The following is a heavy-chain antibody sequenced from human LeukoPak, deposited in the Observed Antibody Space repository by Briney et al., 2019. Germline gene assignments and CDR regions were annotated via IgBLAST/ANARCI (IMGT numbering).Heavy chain of an antibody. CDR2: IYWDDDK. CDR3: AHRVVPKNCSGGSCYHEYFQH. Sequence: SGPTLVKPTQTLTLTCTFSGFSLSTSGVGVGWIRQPPGKALEWLALIYWDDDKRYSPSLKSRLTITKDTSKNQVVLTVTNMDPVDTATYYCAHRVVPKNCSGGSCYHEYFQHWGQGTLVTVSS. V-gene: IGHV2-5*02. D-gene: IGHD2-15*01. CDR1: GFSLSTSGVG. J-gene: IGHJ1*01.